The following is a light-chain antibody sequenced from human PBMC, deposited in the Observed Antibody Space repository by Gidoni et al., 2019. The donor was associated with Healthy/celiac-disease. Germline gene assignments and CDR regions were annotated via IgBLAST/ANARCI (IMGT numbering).Light chain of an antibody. CDR3: QQRSNWLMG. V-gene: IGKV3-11*01. CDR1: QSVSSY. CDR2: DAS. J-gene: IGKJ5*01. Sequence: EIVLTQSPATLSLSPGERATLSCRASQSVSSYLAWYQQKPGQAPRLLIYDASNRATGIPARFSGSGSGTDFTLTISSLEPEDFAVYDCQQRSNWLMGFGQGTRLEIK.